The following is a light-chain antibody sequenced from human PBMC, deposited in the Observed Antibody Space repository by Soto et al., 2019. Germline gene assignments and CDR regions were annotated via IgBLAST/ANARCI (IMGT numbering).Light chain of an antibody. J-gene: IGKJ4*01. V-gene: IGKV1-39*01. CDR1: QNIKKY. Sequence: DIQMTQSPSSLSASVGERVTITCRASQNIKKYLNWYQQQPGQAPKLLIYTASSLQVGFPSRFSGSGSGTDFTLIISSLEPADSATYYCQQRFSAPLTFGEGTKVEIK. CDR3: QQRFSAPLT. CDR2: TAS.